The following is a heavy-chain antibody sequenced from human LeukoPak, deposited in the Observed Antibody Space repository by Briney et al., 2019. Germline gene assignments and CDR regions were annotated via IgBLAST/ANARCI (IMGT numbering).Heavy chain of an antibody. D-gene: IGHD3-22*01. V-gene: IGHV4-59*08. CDR1: GGSISSYY. Sequence: SETLSLTCTVSGGSISSYYWSRIRQPPGKGLEWIGYIYYSGSTNYNPSLKSRVTISVDTSKNQFSLKLSSVTAADTAVYYCARHSITYYYDSSGYYTAIFDYWGQGTLVTVSS. CDR2: IYYSGST. CDR3: ARHSITYYYDSSGYYTAIFDY. J-gene: IGHJ4*02.